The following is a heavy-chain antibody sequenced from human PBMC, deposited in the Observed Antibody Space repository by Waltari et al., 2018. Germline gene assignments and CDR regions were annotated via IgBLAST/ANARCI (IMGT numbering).Heavy chain of an antibody. V-gene: IGHV3-21*06. Sequence: EVHLVESGGGLVKPGGALGVSCAASGSDFSSFSINWIRQTPGKGLEWVSSISKSGRVTEYADSVKGRFTFSRDNANNSVYLQMNSLRVEDTAVYYCNVELAEAGNWGQGTLVTVSP. CDR2: ISKSGRVT. J-gene: IGHJ4*02. CDR3: NVELAEAGN. D-gene: IGHD6-13*01. CDR1: GSDFSSFS.